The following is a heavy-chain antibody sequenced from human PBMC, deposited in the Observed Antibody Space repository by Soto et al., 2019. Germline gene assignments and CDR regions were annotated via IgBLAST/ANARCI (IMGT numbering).Heavy chain of an antibody. D-gene: IGHD3-9*01. CDR2: IYYSGST. Sequence: QVQLQESGPGLVKPSETLSLTCTVSGGSISSYYWSWIRQPPGKGLEWIGYIYYSGSTNYNPSLKRRVTISVDTSKNQFSLKLSSVTAADTAVYYCARDARDYDILTGYKTPYYYYYGMDVWGQGTTVTVSS. V-gene: IGHV4-59*01. CDR3: ARDARDYDILTGYKTPYYYYYGMDV. J-gene: IGHJ6*02. CDR1: GGSISSYY.